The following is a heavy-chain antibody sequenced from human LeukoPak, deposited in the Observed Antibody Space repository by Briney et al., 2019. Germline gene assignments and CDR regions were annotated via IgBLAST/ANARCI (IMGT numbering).Heavy chain of an antibody. CDR2: ISWNSGSI. J-gene: IGHJ4*02. V-gene: IGHV3-9*01. CDR1: GFTFDDYA. CDR3: AKVHAGDTAMVTWYFDY. D-gene: IGHD5-18*01. Sequence: PGGSLRLSCAPSGFTFDDYAMHWVRHAPGKGLEWVSGISWNSGSIGYADSVKGRFTISRDNAKNSLYLQMNSLRAEDTALYYCAKVHAGDTAMVTWYFDYWGQGTLVTVSS.